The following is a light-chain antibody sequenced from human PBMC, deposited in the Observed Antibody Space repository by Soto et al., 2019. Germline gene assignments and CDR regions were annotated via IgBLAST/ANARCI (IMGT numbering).Light chain of an antibody. CDR1: RSDVGGFNY. V-gene: IGLV2-14*01. Sequence: QSALTQPRSVSGSPGQSVTISCTGTRSDVGGFNYVSWYQQHPGKAPRLIIYEVNSRPSGVSNRFSGSRSDNTASLTISGLQTEDEADYYCSSYTSSATWVFGGGTQLTVL. CDR3: SSYTSSATWV. J-gene: IGLJ3*02. CDR2: EVN.